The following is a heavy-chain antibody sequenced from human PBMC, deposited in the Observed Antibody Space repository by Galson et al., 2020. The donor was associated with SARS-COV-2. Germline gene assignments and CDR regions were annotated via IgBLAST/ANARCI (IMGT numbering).Heavy chain of an antibody. D-gene: IGHD4-4*01. V-gene: IGHV1-24*01. CDR2: FDPEDGET. CDR3: ATRMSTTVTRPYYGRMEV. J-gene: IGHJ6*02. CDR1: GYTLTELS. Sequence: ASVKVSCKVSGYTLTELSMHWVRQAPGKGLEWMGGFDPEDGETIYAQNFQGSVTLTEDTTTDTAYMELSSLRSEDTAVYYCATRMSTTVTRPYYGRMEVWGQGTPVTVSS.